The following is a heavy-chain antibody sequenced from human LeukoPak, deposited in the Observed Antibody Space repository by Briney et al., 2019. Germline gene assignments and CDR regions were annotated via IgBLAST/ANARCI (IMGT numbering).Heavy chain of an antibody. V-gene: IGHV4-39*01. D-gene: IGHD4-17*01. CDR2: IYYSGST. J-gene: IGHJ4*02. Sequence: SETLSLTCNVSGGSISSSSYYWGWIRQPPGKGLEWIGSIYYSGSTYYNPSLKSRVTISVDTSKNQFSLKLSSVTAADMAVYYCARHYGDYVDYWGQGTLVTVSS. CDR1: GGSISSSSYY. CDR3: ARHYGDYVDY.